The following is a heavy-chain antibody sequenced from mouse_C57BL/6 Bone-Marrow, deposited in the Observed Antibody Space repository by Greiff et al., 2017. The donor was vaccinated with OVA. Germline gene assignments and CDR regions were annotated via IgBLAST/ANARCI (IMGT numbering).Heavy chain of an antibody. CDR1: GYTFTDYY. CDR3: ARDWFYYGYAYYAMDY. D-gene: IGHD2-2*01. J-gene: IGHJ4*01. Sequence: EVQLQQSGPELVKPGASVKISCKASGYTFTDYYMNWVKQSHGKSLEWIGDINPNNGGTSYNQKFKGTATLTVDKSSSTAYIELRSLTSEDSAVYYCARDWFYYGYAYYAMDYWGQGTSVTVSS. V-gene: IGHV1-26*01. CDR2: INPNNGGT.